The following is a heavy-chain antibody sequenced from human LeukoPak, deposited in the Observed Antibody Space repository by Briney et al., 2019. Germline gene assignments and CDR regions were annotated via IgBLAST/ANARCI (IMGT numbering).Heavy chain of an antibody. J-gene: IGHJ4*02. CDR2: MNPNTGNT. D-gene: IGHD3-9*01. CDR1: GYTFTSYD. V-gene: IGHV1-8*01. Sequence: ASVKVSCKASGYTFTSYDINWVRQATGHGLEWMGWMNPNTGNTGYAQKFQGRVTMTRNTSISTAYMELSSLRSEDTAVYYCARRPSKYYDILTGHYRSEFDHWGQGTLVTVSS. CDR3: ARRPSKYYDILTGHYRSEFDH.